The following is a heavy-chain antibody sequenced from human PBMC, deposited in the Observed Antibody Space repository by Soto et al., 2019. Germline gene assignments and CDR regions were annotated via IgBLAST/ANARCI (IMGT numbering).Heavy chain of an antibody. V-gene: IGHV4-59*01. D-gene: IGHD5-12*01. Sequence: KASETLSLTCTVSGGSISSYYWSWIRQPPGKGLEWIGYIYYSGSTNYNPSLKSRVTISVDTSKNQFSLKLSSVTAADTAVYYCARGLVEMATIIAGWFDPWGQGTLVTVSS. CDR2: IYYSGST. J-gene: IGHJ5*02. CDR3: ARGLVEMATIIAGWFDP. CDR1: GGSISSYY.